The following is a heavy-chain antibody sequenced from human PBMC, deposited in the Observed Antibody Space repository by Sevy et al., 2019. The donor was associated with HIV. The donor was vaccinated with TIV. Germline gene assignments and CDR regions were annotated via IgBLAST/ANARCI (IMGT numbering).Heavy chain of an antibody. D-gene: IGHD6-13*01. J-gene: IGHJ4*02. Sequence: ASVKVSCKASGYTFTGYYMHWVRQAPGQWLEWMGWINPNSGGTNYAQKFQSRVTMTRDTSSSTAYMELSRLRSDDTAVYYCARGGIVAAAGLFDYWGQGTLVTVSS. CDR1: GYTFTGYY. CDR3: ARGGIVAAAGLFDY. CDR2: INPNSGGT. V-gene: IGHV1-2*02.